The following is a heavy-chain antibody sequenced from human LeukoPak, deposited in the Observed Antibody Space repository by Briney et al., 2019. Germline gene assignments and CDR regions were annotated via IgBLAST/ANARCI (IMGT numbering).Heavy chain of an antibody. D-gene: IGHD4-17*01. CDR2: IKSKTDGGTT. CDR3: TTEWTTVTTVDY. V-gene: IGHV3-15*01. CDR1: GFTFSNAW. Sequence: PGGSLRPSCAASGFTFSNAWMSWVRQAPGKGLEWVGRIKSKTDGGTTDYAAPVKGRFTISRDDSKNTLYLQMNSLKTEDTAVYYCTTEWTTVTTVDYWGQGTLVTVSS. J-gene: IGHJ4*02.